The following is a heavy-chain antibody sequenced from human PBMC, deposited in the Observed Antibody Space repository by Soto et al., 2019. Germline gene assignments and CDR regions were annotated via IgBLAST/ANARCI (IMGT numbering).Heavy chain of an antibody. CDR2: IYYIGIT. Sequence: SETLSLTCTVSGGSISSSRYSWGWIRQPPGKGLEWIGSIYYIGITYYNPSLKSRVTISVDTSKNQFSLKLSSVSAADTAVYYCASGRGYRKRRLDYWGQGTLVTVSS. CDR1: GGSISSSRYS. D-gene: IGHD5-18*01. V-gene: IGHV4-39*01. J-gene: IGHJ4*02. CDR3: ASGRGYRKRRLDY.